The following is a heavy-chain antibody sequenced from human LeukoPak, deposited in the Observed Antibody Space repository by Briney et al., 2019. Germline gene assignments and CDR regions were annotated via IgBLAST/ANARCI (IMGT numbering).Heavy chain of an antibody. V-gene: IGHV4-39*01. CDR2: IYNSGSD. J-gene: IGHJ4*02. D-gene: IGHD1-26*01. CDR1: GGSISSSSDF. Sequence: SETLSLTCTVSGGSISSSSDFWAWTRQPPGKGLEWLGSIYNSGSDYYSPALKRRVTISVDTSKNQFSLRLSSVTAADTAVYYCARLELFYADSWGQGALVTVSS. CDR3: ARLELFYADS.